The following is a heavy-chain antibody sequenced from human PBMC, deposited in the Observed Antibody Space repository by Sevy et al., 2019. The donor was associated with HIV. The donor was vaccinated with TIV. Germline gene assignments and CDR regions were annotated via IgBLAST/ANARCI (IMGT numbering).Heavy chain of an antibody. D-gene: IGHD3-22*01. CDR2: FDPEDDET. J-gene: IGHJ4*02. V-gene: IGHV1-24*01. CDR1: GYTLTELS. Sequence: ASVKVSCKVSGYTLTELSMHWVRQVPGKGLEWMGSFDPEDDETIYGQKFQGRVTMTEDTSTDTAYMELSSLRSEDTAVYYCATTKDYYENSGDPFDYWGQRTLVTVSS. CDR3: ATTKDYYENSGDPFDY.